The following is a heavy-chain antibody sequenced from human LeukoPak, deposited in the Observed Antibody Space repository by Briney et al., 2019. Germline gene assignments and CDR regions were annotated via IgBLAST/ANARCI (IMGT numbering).Heavy chain of an antibody. V-gene: IGHV4-34*01. CDR2: INHSGST. CDR3: ARVVSVDTAMVFDY. J-gene: IGHJ4*02. CDR1: GGSFSGYY. Sequence: SETLSLTCAVCGGSFSGYYWSWIRQPPGKGLEWIGEINHSGSTNYNPSLKSRVTISVDTSKNQFSLKLSSVTAADTAVYYCARVVSVDTAMVFDYWGQGTLVTVSS. D-gene: IGHD5-18*01.